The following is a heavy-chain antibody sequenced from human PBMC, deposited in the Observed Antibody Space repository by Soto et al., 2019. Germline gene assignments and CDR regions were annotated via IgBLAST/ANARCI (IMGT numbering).Heavy chain of an antibody. J-gene: IGHJ4*02. V-gene: IGHV1-18*01. Sequence: QVQVVRSGAEVKKPGASVKVSCKASGYTFTSYAVSWVRQAPGQGREGMGWISAYNGNTNYAQKLQGRVTMTTDTSTSTAYMELRSLRSDDTAVYYCARDLAAAGPFDYWGQGTLVTVSS. CDR3: ARDLAAAGPFDY. CDR1: GYTFTSYA. D-gene: IGHD6-13*01. CDR2: ISAYNGNT.